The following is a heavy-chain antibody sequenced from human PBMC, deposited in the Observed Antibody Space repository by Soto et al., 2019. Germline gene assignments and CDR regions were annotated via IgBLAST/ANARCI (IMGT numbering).Heavy chain of an antibody. D-gene: IGHD2-2*02. CDR1: GFTFSSYG. J-gene: IGHJ4*02. CDR3: ALLYGTLDY. CDR2: ISYDGSNK. Sequence: GGALRGSCAASGFTFSSYGIHWVRQAPGKGLEWVAVISYDGSNKYYADSVKGRFTISRDNSKNTLYLQMNSLRAEDTAVYYCALLYGTLDYWGQGTLVTVSS. V-gene: IGHV3-30*03.